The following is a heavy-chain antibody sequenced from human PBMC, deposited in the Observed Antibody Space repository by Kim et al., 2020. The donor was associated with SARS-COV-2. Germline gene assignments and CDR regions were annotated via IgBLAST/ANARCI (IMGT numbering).Heavy chain of an antibody. V-gene: IGHV4-4*02. CDR3: ARGPNSGSVAY. J-gene: IGHJ4*02. Sequence: TNYNPSLKSRVTISVDKSSNQFSLKLIYVTAADTAVYYCARGPNSGSVAYWGQGTLVTVSS. D-gene: IGHD3-22*01. CDR2: T.